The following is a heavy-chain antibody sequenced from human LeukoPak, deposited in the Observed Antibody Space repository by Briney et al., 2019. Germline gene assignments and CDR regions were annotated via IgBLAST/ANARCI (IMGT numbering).Heavy chain of an antibody. V-gene: IGHV4-39*01. CDR2: IYYSGST. Sequence: SETLSLTCAVSGGSISSSSYYWGWIRQPPGKGLEWIGSIYYSGSTYYNPSLKSRVTISVDTSKNQFSLKLSSVTAADTAVYYCARQRITMVRGVISNNWFDPWGQGTLVTVSS. CDR1: GGSISSSSYY. J-gene: IGHJ5*02. CDR3: ARQRITMVRGVISNNWFDP. D-gene: IGHD3-10*01.